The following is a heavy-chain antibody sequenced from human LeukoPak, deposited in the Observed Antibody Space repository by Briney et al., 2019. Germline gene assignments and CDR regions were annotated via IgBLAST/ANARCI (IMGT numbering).Heavy chain of an antibody. CDR2: MNPNSGNT. J-gene: IGHJ4*02. D-gene: IGHD6-19*01. CDR3: ARVDSSGWYVHY. V-gene: IGHV1-8*03. CDR1: GYTFTGYY. Sequence: ASVKVSCKASGYTFTGYYMHWVRQATGQGLEWMGWMNPNSGNTGYAQKFQGRVTITRNTSISTAYMELSSLRSEDTAVYYCARVDSSGWYVHYWGQGTLVTVSS.